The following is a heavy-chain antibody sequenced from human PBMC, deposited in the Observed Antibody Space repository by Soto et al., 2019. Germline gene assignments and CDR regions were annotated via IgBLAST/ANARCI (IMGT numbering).Heavy chain of an antibody. Sequence: QVQLVESGGGVIQPGRSLRLSCAASGLDFRNNDMHWVRQAPGKGLEWVAVISHDSRNIFYGDSVKGRFTGSRDNAKNTLSLEINRLEAEGTAVYFCATLGDTTLDDFWGLGALVVVSS. CDR2: ISHDSRNI. D-gene: IGHD3-3*01. V-gene: IGHV3-30*03. CDR3: ATLGDTTLDDF. J-gene: IGHJ4*02. CDR1: GLDFRNND.